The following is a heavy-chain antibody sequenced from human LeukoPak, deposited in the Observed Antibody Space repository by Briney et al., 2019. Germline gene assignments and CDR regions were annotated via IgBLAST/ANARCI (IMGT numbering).Heavy chain of an antibody. CDR3: AKSTRAVMAMMDV. CDR1: GFTFDDYA. CDR2: ISSSSSYI. J-gene: IGHJ6*04. D-gene: IGHD3-16*01. Sequence: GGSLRLSCAASGFTFDDYAMHWVRQAPGKGLEWVSSISSSSSYIYHADSVKGRFTISRDNAKNSLFLQMNSLRAEDTAVYFCAKSTRAVMAMMDVWGKGTTVTVSS. V-gene: IGHV3-21*01.